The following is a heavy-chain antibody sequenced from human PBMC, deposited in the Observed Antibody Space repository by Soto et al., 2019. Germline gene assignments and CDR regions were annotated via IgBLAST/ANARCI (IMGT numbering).Heavy chain of an antibody. J-gene: IGHJ4*02. Sequence: ASVKVSCKASGYTFTSYGISWVRQAPGQGLEWMGWISTYNGDTNYAQKLQGRVTMTTDTSTSTAYMELRSLRSEDTAVYYCARGGGIVVMTAPNDHWGQGTLVTVSS. D-gene: IGHD2-21*02. CDR1: GYTFTSYG. CDR3: ARGGGIVVMTAPNDH. CDR2: ISTYNGDT. V-gene: IGHV1-18*01.